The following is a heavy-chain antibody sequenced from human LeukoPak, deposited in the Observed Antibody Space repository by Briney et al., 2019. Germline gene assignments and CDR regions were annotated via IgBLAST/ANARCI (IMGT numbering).Heavy chain of an antibody. V-gene: IGHV5-51*01. J-gene: IGHJ3*01. CDR2: IYPGDSDT. D-gene: IGHD4-17*01. CDR3: ARQDASVTYDAFDV. Sequence: KSGESLKISCKDSGYLFTSYWIAWVRQRPGKGLEWMGIIYPGDSDTRYSPSFQGRVTISADKSINTAYLLWSSLQASDTATYYCARQDASVTYDAFDVWGQGTVVTV. CDR1: GYLFTSYW.